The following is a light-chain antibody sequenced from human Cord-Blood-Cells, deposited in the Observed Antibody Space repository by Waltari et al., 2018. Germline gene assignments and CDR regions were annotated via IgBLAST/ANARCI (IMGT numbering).Light chain of an antibody. CDR1: QSISSY. V-gene: IGKV1-39*01. CDR2: AAS. J-gene: IGKJ1*01. Sequence: DLQMTQSPSSLSASVGDRVTIPCRASQSISSYLNWYQQKPGKAPKLLIYAASSLQSGVPSRFSGSGSGTDFTLTISSLQPEDFATYYCQQSYSTPPEWTFGQGTKVEIK. CDR3: QQSYSTPPEWT.